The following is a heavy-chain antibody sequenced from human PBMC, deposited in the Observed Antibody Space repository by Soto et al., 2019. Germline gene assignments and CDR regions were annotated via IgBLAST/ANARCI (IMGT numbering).Heavy chain of an antibody. D-gene: IGHD3-16*01. V-gene: IGHV1-18*01. Sequence: QIQLVQSGAEVKKPGASVKVSCKASGYTFTDHGISWVRQAPGQGFEWMGWISAYNDYTAYAQKFQGRVTMTTDKYMNTAYMELRSLTSDDTAVYYCAKARPRLTQNFLDVYWGQGTLVTVSS. CDR1: GYTFTDHG. J-gene: IGHJ4*02. CDR2: ISAYNDYT. CDR3: AKARPRLTQNFLDVY.